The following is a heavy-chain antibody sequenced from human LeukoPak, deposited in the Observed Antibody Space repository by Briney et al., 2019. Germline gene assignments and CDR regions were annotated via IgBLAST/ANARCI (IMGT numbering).Heavy chain of an antibody. Sequence: PSETLSLTCTVSGGSISSYYWSWIRQPPGKGLEWIGYIYYSGSTNYNPSLRSRVTISVDTFKNQFSLKLSSVTAADTAVYYCARFRVTALDYWGQGTLVTVSS. J-gene: IGHJ4*02. CDR2: IYYSGST. D-gene: IGHD2-21*02. V-gene: IGHV4-59*01. CDR3: ARFRVTALDY. CDR1: GGSISSYY.